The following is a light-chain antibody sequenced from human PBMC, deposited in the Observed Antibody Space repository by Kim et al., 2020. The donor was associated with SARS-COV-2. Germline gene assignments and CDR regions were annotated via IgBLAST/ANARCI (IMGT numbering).Light chain of an antibody. CDR3: LQDYDYPWT. Sequence: AIQMTQSPSSLSASVGDRVTITCRASQGIRNDLGWYQQRSGQAPKLLIYAASRLHSGVPSRFNGSGSGTDFALTINSLQPEDFATYYCLQDYDYPWTFGQGTKL. CDR1: QGIRND. J-gene: IGKJ1*01. V-gene: IGKV1-6*01. CDR2: AAS.